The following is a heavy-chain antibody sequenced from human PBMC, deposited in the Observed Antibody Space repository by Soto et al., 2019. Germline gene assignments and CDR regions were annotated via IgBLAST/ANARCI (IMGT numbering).Heavy chain of an antibody. D-gene: IGHD6-13*01. Sequence: QVQLQQWGAGLLKPSETLSLTCAVYGGSFSGYYWSWIRQPPGKGLEWIGEINHSGSTNYNPSLKSRVIISVDTSKNQFSLKLSSVTAADTAVYYCARVEGGGSSWYSRNENWFDPWGQGTLVTVSS. CDR2: INHSGST. J-gene: IGHJ5*02. V-gene: IGHV4-34*01. CDR3: ARVEGGGSSWYSRNENWFDP. CDR1: GGSFSGYY.